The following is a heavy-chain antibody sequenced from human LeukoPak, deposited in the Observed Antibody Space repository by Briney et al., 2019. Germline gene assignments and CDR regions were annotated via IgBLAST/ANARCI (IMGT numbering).Heavy chain of an antibody. CDR1: DDSVSSSRYY. D-gene: IGHD6-19*01. V-gene: IGHV4-61*01. J-gene: IGHJ5*01. CDR2: IYHGSA. CDR3: AREGGRQWLVSGALDS. Sequence: VKPSETLSLTCTVSDDSVSSSRYYWTWIRQPPGKGLESSGYIYHGSATYNPSLESRVTLSMDTSKNQYSLKMTSVTAADTAVYYCAREGGRQWLVSGALDSWGQGTLVTVSS.